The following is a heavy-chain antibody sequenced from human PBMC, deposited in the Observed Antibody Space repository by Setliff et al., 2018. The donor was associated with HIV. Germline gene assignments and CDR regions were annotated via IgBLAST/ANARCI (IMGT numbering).Heavy chain of an antibody. Sequence: QPGGSLRLSCAASGFTFRNYKFNWVRQAPGRGLEWVSSISIGSGGAIDYADSVQGRFTISRDNSKNSLYLQMNSLRVEDTAVYYCARDYLYYNLYNGSPVYGMDVWGQGTTVTVSS. J-gene: IGHJ6*02. D-gene: IGHD3-3*01. V-gene: IGHV3-48*03. CDR3: ARDYLYYNLYNGSPVYGMDV. CDR2: ISIGSGGAI. CDR1: GFTFRNYK.